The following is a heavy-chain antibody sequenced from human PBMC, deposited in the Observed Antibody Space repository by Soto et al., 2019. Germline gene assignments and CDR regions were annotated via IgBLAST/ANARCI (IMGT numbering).Heavy chain of an antibody. J-gene: IGHJ4*02. CDR3: ARGFYYGSGSFDY. D-gene: IGHD3-10*01. V-gene: IGHV6-1*01. CDR1: GDSVSTNRSA. Sequence: SQTLSLTCAISGDSVSTNRSAWNWFRQSPSRGLEWLGRTYYRSKWYNDYAVSVRSRITINPDTSKNQFSLQLNSVTPEDTAVYYCARGFYYGSGSFDYWGQGTLVTVSS. CDR2: TYYRSKWYN.